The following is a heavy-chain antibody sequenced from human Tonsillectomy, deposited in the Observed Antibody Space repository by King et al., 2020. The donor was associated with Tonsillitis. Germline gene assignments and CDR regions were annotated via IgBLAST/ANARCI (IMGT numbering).Heavy chain of an antibody. CDR1: GFTFNSFG. Sequence: VQLVESGGGVVQPGRSLRLSCAASGFTFNSFGMHWVRQAPGKGLEWVAVISYDGTKKIYADSVKGRFTVSRDNYKSTLYLQMNSLRAEDTAVYYCAKDCYGSGSYYPIDYWGQGTLVTVSS. D-gene: IGHD3-10*01. CDR2: ISYDGTKK. V-gene: IGHV3-30*18. CDR3: AKDCYGSGSYYPIDY. J-gene: IGHJ4*02.